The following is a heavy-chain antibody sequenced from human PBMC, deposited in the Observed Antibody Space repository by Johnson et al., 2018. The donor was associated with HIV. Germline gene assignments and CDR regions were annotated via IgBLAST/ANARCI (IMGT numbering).Heavy chain of an antibody. Sequence: HVQLVESGGGVVQPGRSLRLSCAASGFTFSSYGMHWVRQAPGKGLEWVAVIWYDGSNKYYADSVKGRFTISRDNSKNTLYLQMNSLRAEDTAVYYCAKFRDAFDIWGQGTMVTVSS. CDR1: GFTFSSYG. J-gene: IGHJ3*02. CDR2: IWYDGSNK. CDR3: AKFRDAFDI. V-gene: IGHV3-33*06.